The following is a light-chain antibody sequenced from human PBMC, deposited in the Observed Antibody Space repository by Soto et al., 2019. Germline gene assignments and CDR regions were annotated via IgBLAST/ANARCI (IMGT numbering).Light chain of an antibody. CDR2: DAS. J-gene: IGKJ5*01. CDR3: HYRSGMPPIT. Sequence: DIQMTQSPSTLSASVGARVTITCRASQSVIGWLAWYQQKPGEAPKLLIYDASALPRGVPSRFSGSGSGTKFTLTIASLQPDDFAIYYCHYRSGMPPITFGQGTRLEIK. CDR1: QSVIGW. V-gene: IGKV1-5*01.